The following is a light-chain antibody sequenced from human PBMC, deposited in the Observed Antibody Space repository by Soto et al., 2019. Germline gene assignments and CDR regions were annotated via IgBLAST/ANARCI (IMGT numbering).Light chain of an antibody. CDR1: SGDVGGYNY. J-gene: IGLJ2*01. CDR2: EVN. Sequence: QSVLTQPPSASGSPGRSVTISCTGTSGDVGGYNYVSWYQHHPGKAPKLMIYEVNKRPSGVPDRFSGSKSGNTASLTVSGLPDEDEADYYCSSYAGSNNFVVFGGGTKVTVL. V-gene: IGLV2-8*01. CDR3: SSYAGSNNFVV.